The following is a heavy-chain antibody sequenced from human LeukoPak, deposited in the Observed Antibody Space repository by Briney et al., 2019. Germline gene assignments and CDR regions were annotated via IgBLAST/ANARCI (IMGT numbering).Heavy chain of an antibody. CDR2: ISFKNGNT. CDR3: AKGGSTRPWSFDI. V-gene: IGHV1-18*01. CDR1: GYTLINYG. D-gene: IGHD2-2*01. Sequence: ASVKVSCKASGYTLINYGISWVRQAPGQGLEWMGWISFKNGNTNSAQKLQGRVTMTTDTSTSTAYMELVSLRSDDTAMYYCAKGGSTRPWSFDIWGQGTMVTVSS. J-gene: IGHJ3*02.